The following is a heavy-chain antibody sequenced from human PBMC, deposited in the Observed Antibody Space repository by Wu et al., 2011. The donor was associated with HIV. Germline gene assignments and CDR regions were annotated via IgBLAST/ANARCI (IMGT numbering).Heavy chain of an antibody. J-gene: IGHJ3*02. D-gene: IGHD1-26*01. CDR3: ALLVVGANAFDI. Sequence: QVQLVQSGAEVKKPGSSVKVSCKASGGTVSSFAVSWVRQAPGQGLEWMGRIIPILGTTNYAQNFQGRVTIIADKSTNTVYMELSSLRSEDTAVYYCALLVVGANAFDIWAKGQCHRLF. CDR2: IIPILGTT. V-gene: IGHV1-69*04. CDR1: GGTVSSFA.